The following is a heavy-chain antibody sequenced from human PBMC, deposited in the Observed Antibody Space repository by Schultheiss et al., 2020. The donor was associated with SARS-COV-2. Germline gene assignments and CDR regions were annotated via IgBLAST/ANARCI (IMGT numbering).Heavy chain of an antibody. CDR1: GFTFSSYG. Sequence: GGSLRLSCAASGFTFSSYGMHWVRQAPGKGLEWVAVISYDGSNKYYADSVKGRFTISRDNSKNTLYLQMNSLKTEDTAVYYCTTDPGELFDPWGQGTLVTVSS. CDR2: ISYDGSNK. CDR3: TTDPGELFDP. J-gene: IGHJ5*02. D-gene: IGHD1-26*01. V-gene: IGHV3-33*05.